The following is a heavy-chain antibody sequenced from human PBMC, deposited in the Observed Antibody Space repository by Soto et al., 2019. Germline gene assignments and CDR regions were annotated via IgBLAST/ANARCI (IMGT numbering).Heavy chain of an antibody. Sequence: GGSLRLSCAASGFTFSNYNMNWVRQAPGKGLEWVSFIISSTSTIYYADSVKGRFTISRDNAKNSLYLQMNSLRDEDTAVYYCARGGYSYGYDYFDYWGQGTLVTVSS. CDR1: GFTFSNYN. J-gene: IGHJ4*02. D-gene: IGHD5-18*01. V-gene: IGHV3-48*02. CDR2: IISSTSTI. CDR3: ARGGYSYGYDYFDY.